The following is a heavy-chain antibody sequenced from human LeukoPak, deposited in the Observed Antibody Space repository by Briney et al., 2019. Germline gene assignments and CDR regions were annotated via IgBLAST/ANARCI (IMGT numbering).Heavy chain of an antibody. J-gene: IGHJ4*02. V-gene: IGHV1-69*04. CDR2: IIPIHGIG. CDR3: ARDYYDSSGYYHLDY. Sequence: GSSVKVSCKASGGTFSSYAISWVRQAPGKGLEWMGRIIPIHGIGNYAQQFKGRVTITADKSTSTAYMEVSSLRSEDTAVYYCARDYYDSSGYYHLDYWGQGTLVTVSS. CDR1: GGTFSSYA. D-gene: IGHD3-22*01.